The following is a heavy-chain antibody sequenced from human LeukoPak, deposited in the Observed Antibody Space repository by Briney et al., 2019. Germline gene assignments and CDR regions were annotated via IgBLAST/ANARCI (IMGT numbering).Heavy chain of an antibody. CDR1: GFTFTAYG. J-gene: IGHJ4*02. Sequence: PGGSLRLSCAASGFTFTAYGMPWVRQAPGKGLEWVAVVWHDGVNKYYADSVKGRFTISRDNSKNTLYLQMNSLRAEDTAVYYCAKDRGADYYFDYWGQGTLVTVSS. CDR3: AKDRGADYYFDY. CDR2: VWHDGVNK. V-gene: IGHV3-33*06. D-gene: IGHD1-26*01.